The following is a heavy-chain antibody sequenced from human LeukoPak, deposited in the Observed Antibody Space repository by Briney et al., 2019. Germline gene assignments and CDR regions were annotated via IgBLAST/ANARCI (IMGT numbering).Heavy chain of an antibody. D-gene: IGHD6-19*01. CDR2: IYYSGST. J-gene: IGHJ3*02. V-gene: IGHV4-39*01. CDR3: ARWWLVFSAFDI. Sequence: SETLSLTCTVSGGSISSSSYYWGWIRQPPGTGLEWIGSIYYSGSTYYNPSLKSRVTISVDTSKNQFSLKLSSVTAADTAVYYCARWWLVFSAFDIWGQGTMVTVSS. CDR1: GGSISSSSYY.